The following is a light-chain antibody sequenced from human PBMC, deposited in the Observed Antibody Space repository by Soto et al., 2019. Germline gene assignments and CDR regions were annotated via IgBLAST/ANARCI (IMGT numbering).Light chain of an antibody. V-gene: IGKV3-20*01. CDR1: QSISNSF. CDR2: GAS. Sequence: EIVLTQSPGTLSLSPGERATLSCRASQSISNSFLAGYQQKPDQAPSLLMYGASNRANGIPDRFRGSGSGTDFTLIITRVQPEDFAIYYCQQYGSSPYTFGHGTKLEIK. CDR3: QQYGSSPYT. J-gene: IGKJ2*01.